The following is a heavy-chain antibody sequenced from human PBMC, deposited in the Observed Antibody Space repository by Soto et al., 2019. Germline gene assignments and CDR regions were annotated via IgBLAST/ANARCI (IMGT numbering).Heavy chain of an antibody. CDR3: AFFYRRGSRTSQIDP. Sequence: ASVKVSCKASGYTFTSYDINWVRQATGQGLEWMGWMNPNSGNTGYAQKFQGRVTMTRNTSISTAYMELSSLRSEDTAVYYCAFFYRRGSRTSQIDPWAQRTLVTASS. D-gene: IGHD2-2*01. V-gene: IGHV1-8*01. CDR2: MNPNSGNT. CDR1: GYTFTSYD. J-gene: IGHJ5*02.